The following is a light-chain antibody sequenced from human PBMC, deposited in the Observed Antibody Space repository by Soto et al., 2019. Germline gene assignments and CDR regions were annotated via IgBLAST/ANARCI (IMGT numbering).Light chain of an antibody. CDR2: EVS. CDR3: SSYAASHSYV. J-gene: IGLJ1*01. Sequence: QSALTQPPSASGSPGQSVTISCTGISSDVGGYNYISWYQHHPGKVPKLMIYEVSKRPSGVPDRFSGSRSGNTASLTVSGLQAEDEADYYCSSYAASHSYVFGTGTKVTVL. V-gene: IGLV2-8*01. CDR1: SSDVGGYNY.